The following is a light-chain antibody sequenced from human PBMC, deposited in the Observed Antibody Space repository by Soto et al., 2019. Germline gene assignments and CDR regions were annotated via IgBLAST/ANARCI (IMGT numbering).Light chain of an antibody. CDR2: KAS. J-gene: IGKJ1*01. V-gene: IGKV1-5*03. CDR1: QTISSW. Sequence: DIQMTQSPSTLSVSVGDRVTITCRASQTISSWLAWYQQKPGKAPKLMIYKASTLKSGVPSRFSGRSSGTEFTLTISTLQREEFATYYCQHYNRYSEAFXQGAKVDIK. CDR3: QHYNRYSEA.